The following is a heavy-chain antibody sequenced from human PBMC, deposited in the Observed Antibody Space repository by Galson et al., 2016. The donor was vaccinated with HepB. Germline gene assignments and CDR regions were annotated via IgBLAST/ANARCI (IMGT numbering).Heavy chain of an antibody. J-gene: IGHJ4*02. CDR1: GYTFTKYY. Sequence: SVKVSCKASGYTFTKYYIHWVRQAPGQGLEWMGIINPSGGSTSYAQKFQGRVTMTRDTSTSIVYMELSSLRSEDTAVYYCARGHYFDSSSYYFWIDYWGQGTLVTVSS. D-gene: IGHD3-22*01. V-gene: IGHV1-46*01. CDR3: ARGHYFDSSSYYFWIDY. CDR2: INPSGGST.